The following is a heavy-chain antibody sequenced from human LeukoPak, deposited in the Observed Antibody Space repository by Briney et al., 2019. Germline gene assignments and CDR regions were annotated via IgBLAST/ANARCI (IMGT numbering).Heavy chain of an antibody. J-gene: IGHJ4*02. CDR1: GFTFSSYG. Sequence: TGGSLRLSCAASGFTFSSYGMHWVRQAPGKGLEWVAVISYDGSNKYYADSVKGRFTISRDNSKNTLYLQMNSLRAEDTAVYYCAKGGHPIVVVPAASGPDYWGQGTLVTVSS. V-gene: IGHV3-30*18. D-gene: IGHD2-2*01. CDR3: AKGGHPIVVVPAASGPDY. CDR2: ISYDGSNK.